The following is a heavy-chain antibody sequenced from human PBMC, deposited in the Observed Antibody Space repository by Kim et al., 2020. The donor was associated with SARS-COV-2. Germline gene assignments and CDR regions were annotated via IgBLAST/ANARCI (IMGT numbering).Heavy chain of an antibody. CDR3: ARDLTGVLGYGMDV. Sequence: YAAAGRGRFTSSRENSKNTLYLQMNSLGAEDTAVYYCARDLTGVLGYGMDVWGQGTTVTVSS. D-gene: IGHD7-27*01. V-gene: IGHV3-33*01. J-gene: IGHJ6*02.